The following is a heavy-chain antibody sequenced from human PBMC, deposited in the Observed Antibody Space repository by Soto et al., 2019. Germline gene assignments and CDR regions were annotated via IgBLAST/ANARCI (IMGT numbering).Heavy chain of an antibody. CDR1: GGSISSGDYY. Sequence: SETLSLTCTVSGGSISSGDYYWSWIRQPPGKGLEWIGYIYYSGSTYYSPSLKSRVTISVGTSKNQFSLKLSSVTAADTAVYYCARGRDYSNLIYYYYYGMDVWGQGTTVTVSS. CDR3: ARGRDYSNLIYYYYYGMDV. CDR2: IYYSGST. D-gene: IGHD4-4*01. V-gene: IGHV4-30-4*01. J-gene: IGHJ6*02.